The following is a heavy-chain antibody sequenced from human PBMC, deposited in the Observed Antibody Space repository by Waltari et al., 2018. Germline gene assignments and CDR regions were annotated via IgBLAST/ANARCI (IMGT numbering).Heavy chain of an antibody. CDR2: ISGCGGST. D-gene: IGHD2-15*01. CDR1: GFTFRRYA. V-gene: IGHV3-23*01. J-gene: IGHJ4*02. CDR3: AKGKDLLYYVDY. Sequence: EVQLLESGGGLVQPGGSLSLSCAASGFTFRRYAMSCVHQAPGKGLAWVSAISGCGGSTEYAGSVKGRCTISRDKSKNTMYLQMNSLRAEDTAVYYCAKGKDLLYYVDYWGQGTLVIVSS.